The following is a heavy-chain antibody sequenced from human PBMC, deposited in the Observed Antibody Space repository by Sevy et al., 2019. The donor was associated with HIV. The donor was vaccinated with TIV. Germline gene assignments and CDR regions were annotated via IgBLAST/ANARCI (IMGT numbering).Heavy chain of an antibody. CDR3: ARPHSSSSGYYYYGMDV. V-gene: IGHV5-51*01. Sequence: GESLKISCKGSGYSFTSYWIGWVRQMPGKDLEWMGIIYPGDSDTRYSPSFQGQVTISADKSISTAYLQWSSLKASDTAMYYCARPHSSSSGYYYYGMDVWGQGTTVTVSS. J-gene: IGHJ6*02. CDR1: GYSFTSYW. CDR2: IYPGDSDT. D-gene: IGHD6-6*01.